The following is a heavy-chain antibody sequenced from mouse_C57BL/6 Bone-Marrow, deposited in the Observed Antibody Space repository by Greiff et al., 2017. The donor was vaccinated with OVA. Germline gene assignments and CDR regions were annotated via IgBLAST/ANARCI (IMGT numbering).Heavy chain of an antibody. D-gene: IGHD2-1*01. CDR1: GYTFTGYW. CDR3: AREDGNWFAY. V-gene: IGHV1-9*01. Sequence: VQLQQSGAELMKPGASVKLSCKATGYTFTGYWIEWVKQRPGHGLEWIGEILPGSGSTNYNQKFKDKATLTADKSSSTAYMQLSSLTSEDSAVYYCAREDGNWFAYWGQGTLVTVSA. CDR2: ILPGSGST. J-gene: IGHJ3*01.